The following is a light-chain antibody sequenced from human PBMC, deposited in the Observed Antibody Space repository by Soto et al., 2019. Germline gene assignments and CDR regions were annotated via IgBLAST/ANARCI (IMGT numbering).Light chain of an antibody. CDR3: QKYNNGPQT. CDR2: GVS. Sequence: EIVMTQSPVTLSVSPVESVNLSYRARQSVGTNLAWYQQKPGQAPSPLIYGVSTRHTGIPTRFSGSGSGRQFTLTISSLQSEDFAIYYCQKYNNGPQTFGQGTKVDIK. J-gene: IGKJ1*01. CDR1: QSVGTN. V-gene: IGKV3-15*01.